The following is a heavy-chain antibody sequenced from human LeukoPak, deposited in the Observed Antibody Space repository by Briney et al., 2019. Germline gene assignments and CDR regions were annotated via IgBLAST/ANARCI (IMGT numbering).Heavy chain of an antibody. V-gene: IGHV3-7*01. J-gene: IGHJ4*02. CDR2: IKQDGSEK. CDR1: GFTFTNYW. Sequence: GGSLRLSCAASGFTFTNYWMSWVRQAPGKGLEWVASIKQDGSEKYYVDSVKGRFSISRDNAKNSLYLQMNSLRAEDTAVYYCARDDYGGTRYWGQGTLVTVSS. D-gene: IGHD4/OR15-4a*01. CDR3: ARDDYGGTRY.